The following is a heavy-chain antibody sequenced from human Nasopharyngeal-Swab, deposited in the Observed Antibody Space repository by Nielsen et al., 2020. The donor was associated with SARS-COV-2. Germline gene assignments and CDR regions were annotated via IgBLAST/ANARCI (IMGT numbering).Heavy chain of an antibody. V-gene: IGHV3-23*01. Sequence: GSLRLSCTASGFTFSTFGMSWVRQAPGKGLEWVSRISGSGSYADYADSVKGRFTISRDNSKNTLYLQMNSLRAEDTAVYYCARGSRDGYNQLLGPFDTWGQGTLVTVSS. CDR3: ARGSRDGYNQLLGPFDT. CDR2: ISGSGSYA. CDR1: GFTFSTFG. D-gene: IGHD5-24*01. J-gene: IGHJ4*02.